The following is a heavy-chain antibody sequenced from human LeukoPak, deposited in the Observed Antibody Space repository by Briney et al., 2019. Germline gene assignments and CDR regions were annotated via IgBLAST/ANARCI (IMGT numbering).Heavy chain of an antibody. CDR3: AKDFYDFWSGYFGGLADH. J-gene: IGHJ4*02. D-gene: IGHD3-3*01. Sequence: GGSLRLSCAASGFTFSTYWMHWVRQAPGTGLVWVSRINSDGSSTTYADSVKGRFTISRDNAKNTLSLQMNSLRAEDTAVYYCAKDFYDFWSGYFGGLADHWGQGTLVTVYS. CDR2: INSDGSST. CDR1: GFTFSTYW. V-gene: IGHV3-74*01.